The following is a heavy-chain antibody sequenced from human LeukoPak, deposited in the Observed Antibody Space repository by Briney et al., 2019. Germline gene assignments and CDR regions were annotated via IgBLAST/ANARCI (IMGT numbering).Heavy chain of an antibody. D-gene: IGHD6-19*01. Sequence: SETLSLTCTVSGGSISSYYWSWIRQPPGKGLEWIGYIYYSGSTNYNPSPKSRVTISVDTSKNQFSLKLSSVTAADTAVYYCARLWYSSGWYANYFDYWGQGTLVTVSS. CDR2: IYYSGST. CDR3: ARLWYSSGWYANYFDY. J-gene: IGHJ4*02. CDR1: GGSISSYY. V-gene: IGHV4-59*08.